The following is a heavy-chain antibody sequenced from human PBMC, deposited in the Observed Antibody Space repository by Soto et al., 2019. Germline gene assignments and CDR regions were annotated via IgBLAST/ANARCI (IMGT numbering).Heavy chain of an antibody. J-gene: IGHJ4*02. CDR3: AKDIHYDSSGYYELPPTNFDY. CDR1: GFTFSNYA. V-gene: IGHV3-23*01. Sequence: PGGSLRLSCAASGFTFSNYAMSWVRQAPGKGLEWVSLVSATAGTTYYTDSVKGRFSISRDNAKNSLHLQMNSLRAEDTALYYCAKDIHYDSSGYYELPPTNFDYWGQGTLVTVSS. CDR2: VSATAGTT. D-gene: IGHD3-22*01.